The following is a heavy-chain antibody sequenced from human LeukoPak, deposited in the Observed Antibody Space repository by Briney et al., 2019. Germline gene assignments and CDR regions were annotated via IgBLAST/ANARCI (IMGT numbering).Heavy chain of an antibody. CDR2: FSVFDENP. CDR3: AKLKVFGSGSWDY. Sequence: GGSLRLSCAASGFTFSNSVVSWVRQAPGKGREGVSSFSVFDENPHHADSVKGRFTISRDNSKNTLYLQMNSLRVEDTATYYCAKLKVFGSGSWDYWGQGSLVTVSS. D-gene: IGHD3-10*01. CDR1: GFTFSNSV. V-gene: IGHV3-23*01. J-gene: IGHJ4*02.